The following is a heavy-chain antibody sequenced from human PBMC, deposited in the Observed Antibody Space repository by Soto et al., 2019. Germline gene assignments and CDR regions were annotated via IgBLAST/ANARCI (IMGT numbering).Heavy chain of an antibody. CDR1: GGSFSGYY. V-gene: IGHV4-34*01. D-gene: IGHD4-4*01. Sequence: LETLSLTCAVYGGSFSGYYWSWIRQPPGKGLEWIGEINHSGSTNYNPSLKSRVTISVDTSKNQFSLKLSSVTAADTAVYYCARARRDGYSGDFDYWGQGTLVTVSS. J-gene: IGHJ4*02. CDR3: ARARRDGYSGDFDY. CDR2: INHSGST.